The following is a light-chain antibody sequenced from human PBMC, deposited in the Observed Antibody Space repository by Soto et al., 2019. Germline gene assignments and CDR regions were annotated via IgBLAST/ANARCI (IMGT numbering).Light chain of an antibody. V-gene: IGLV2-23*02. CDR2: EVT. J-gene: IGLJ3*02. CDR3: SSYAGSTKVV. CDR1: NSDVGNYDL. Sequence: QSALTQPASVSGSPGQSITISCTGTNSDVGNYDLVSWYEHHPGKAPRLIIYEVTKLPSGGSDRFSGSKSGNTASLTISGLQAEDEGDYYCSSYAGSTKVVFGGGTKVTVL.